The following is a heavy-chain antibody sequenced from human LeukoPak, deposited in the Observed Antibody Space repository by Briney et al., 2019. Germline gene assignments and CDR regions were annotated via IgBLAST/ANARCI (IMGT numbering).Heavy chain of an antibody. D-gene: IGHD2-21*02. J-gene: IGHJ1*01. CDR1: GFTLNDFA. CDR3: TSWGDTTAEYFQR. Sequence: PGRSPRLSCAASGFTLNDFAIHWVRQTPGKGLEWVAHINPDGRDTYYVDSVKGRFTISRDNAQNSMYLQMNSLRVEDTAAYYCTSWGDTTAEYFQRWGQGTLATVSS. V-gene: IGHV3-7*01. CDR2: INPDGRDT.